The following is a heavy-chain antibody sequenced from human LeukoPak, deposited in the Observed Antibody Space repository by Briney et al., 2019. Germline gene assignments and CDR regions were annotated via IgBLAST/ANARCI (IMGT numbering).Heavy chain of an antibody. J-gene: IGHJ4*02. Sequence: GESLKISCKGSGYSFTSYWIGWVRQMPGKGLEWMGIIYPGDSDTRYSPSFQGQVTISADKSISTAYLQWSSLKASDTAMYYCARLIAVASPGDYFDYRGQGTLVTVSS. D-gene: IGHD6-19*01. CDR2: IYPGDSDT. CDR1: GYSFTSYW. V-gene: IGHV5-51*01. CDR3: ARLIAVASPGDYFDY.